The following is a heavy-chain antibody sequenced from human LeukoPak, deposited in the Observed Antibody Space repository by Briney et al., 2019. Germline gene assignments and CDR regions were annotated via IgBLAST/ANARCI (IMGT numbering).Heavy chain of an antibody. J-gene: IGHJ4*02. D-gene: IGHD2-15*01. CDR3: ARVPSGGPFDY. CDR2: ISAYNGNT. V-gene: IGHV1-18*01. CDR1: GYSFTSYG. Sequence: ASVKVSCKASGYSFTSYGISWVRQAPGQGLEWMGWISAYNGNTNYAQRLQGRVSMTTDTSTSTAYMELRSLTSDDTAVYYCARVPSGGPFDYWGQGTLVTVSS.